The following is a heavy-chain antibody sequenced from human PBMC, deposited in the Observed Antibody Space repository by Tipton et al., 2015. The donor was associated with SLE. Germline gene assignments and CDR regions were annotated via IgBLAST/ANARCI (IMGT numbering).Heavy chain of an antibody. J-gene: IGHJ4*02. CDR1: GYSITTSYY. CDR2: FAHSGNT. D-gene: IGHD3-3*01. V-gene: IGHV4-38-2*02. Sequence: TLSLTCSVSGYSITTSYYWGWIRQSPGQGLEGIGSFAHSGNTIYNPSLRRRVSISADTSKNEFSLRLTSVTAADTAVYYCARGGITIFGVVSLDYWGQGTLVTVSS. CDR3: ARGGITIFGVVSLDY.